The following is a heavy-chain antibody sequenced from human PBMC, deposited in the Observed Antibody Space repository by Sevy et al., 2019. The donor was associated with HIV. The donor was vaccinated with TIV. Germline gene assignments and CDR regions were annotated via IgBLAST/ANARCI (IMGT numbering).Heavy chain of an antibody. CDR2: IKADGSET. CDR3: ARGANNLYN. J-gene: IGHJ4*02. V-gene: IGHV3-7*01. CDR1: GLTFSRDW. D-gene: IGHD3-10*01. Sequence: GGSLRLSCAASGLTFSRDWMTWVRQAPGKGLEWVAKIKADGSETYSVDSVKGRFSISRDNAKNALYLQMNSLRAEDTAVYYCARGANNLYNWGQGTLVTVSS.